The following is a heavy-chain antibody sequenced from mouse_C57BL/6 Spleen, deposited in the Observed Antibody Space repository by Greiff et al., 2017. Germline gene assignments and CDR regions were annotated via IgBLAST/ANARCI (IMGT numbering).Heavy chain of an antibody. Sequence: QVHVKQSGAELVKPGASVKMSCKASGYTFTSYWITWVKQRPGQGLEWIGDIYPGSGSTNYNEKFKSKATLTVDTSSSTAYMQLSSLTSEDSAVYYCAREGTGYAMDYWGQGTSVTVSS. D-gene: IGHD4-1*01. CDR2: IYPGSGST. CDR1: GYTFTSYW. CDR3: AREGTGYAMDY. V-gene: IGHV1-55*01. J-gene: IGHJ4*01.